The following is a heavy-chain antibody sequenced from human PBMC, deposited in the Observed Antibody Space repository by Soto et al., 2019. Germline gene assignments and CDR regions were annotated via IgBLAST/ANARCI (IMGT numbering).Heavy chain of an antibody. D-gene: IGHD2-15*01. J-gene: IGHJ5*02. V-gene: IGHV4-34*01. CDR2: LNRSGST. CDR1: GGSLSGYY. Sequence: QVQLQQWGAGLLKPSETLSLTCAVYGGSLSGYYWRRIRQPPGKGLEWIGELNRSGSTNYIPSLTSRVIISVDTSKNPFSLKLSYGTAADTAVYHWAGGLLGGAAPWGQGTLVTVSS. CDR3: AGGLLGGAAP.